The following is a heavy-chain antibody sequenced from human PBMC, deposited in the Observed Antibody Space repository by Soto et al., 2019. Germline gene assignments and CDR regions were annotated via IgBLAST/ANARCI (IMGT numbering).Heavy chain of an antibody. D-gene: IGHD3-16*02. CDR1: GGTFSSYA. V-gene: IGHV1-69*13. J-gene: IGHJ6*02. Sequence: ASVKVSCKASGGTFSSYAISWVRQAPGQGLEWMGGIIPIFGTANYAQKFRGRVTITADESTSRGYMELSSLRSEDTAVYYFARLNPEGYYDYVWGSYRYNFYYYYGMDVWGQGTTVTVSS. CDR2: IIPIFGTA. CDR3: ARLNPEGYYDYVWGSYRYNFYYYYGMDV.